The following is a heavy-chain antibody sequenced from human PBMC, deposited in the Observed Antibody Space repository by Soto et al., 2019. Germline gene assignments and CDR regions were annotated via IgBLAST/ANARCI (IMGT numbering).Heavy chain of an antibody. J-gene: IGHJ6*02. D-gene: IGHD4-17*01. Sequence: QVQLVESGGGVVQPGRSLRLSCAASGFTFSSYGMHWVRQAPGKGLEWVAVISYDGSNKYYADSVKGRFTISRDNSKNSLYLQMTSLRAEDTAVYYCAKDARLRMHYYGMDVWGQGTTVTVSS. CDR1: GFTFSSYG. CDR3: AKDARLRMHYYGMDV. CDR2: ISYDGSNK. V-gene: IGHV3-30*18.